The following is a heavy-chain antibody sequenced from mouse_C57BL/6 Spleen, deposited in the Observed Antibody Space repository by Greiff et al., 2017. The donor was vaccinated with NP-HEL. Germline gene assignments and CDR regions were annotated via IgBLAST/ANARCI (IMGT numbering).Heavy chain of an antibody. V-gene: IGHV1-18*01. D-gene: IGHD2-3*01. CDR3: ARSTTHDGYFFAY. J-gene: IGHJ3*01. CDR1: GYTFTDYN. CDR2: INPNNGGT. Sequence: VQLQQPGPELVKPGASVKIPCKASGYTFTDYNMDWVKQSHGQSLEWIGDINPNNGGTIYNQKFKGKATLTVDKSSSTAYMELRSLTSEDTAVYYCARSTTHDGYFFAYWGQGTLVTVSA.